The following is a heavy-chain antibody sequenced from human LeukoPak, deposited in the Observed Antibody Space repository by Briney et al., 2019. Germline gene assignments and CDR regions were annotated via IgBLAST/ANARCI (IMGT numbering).Heavy chain of an antibody. J-gene: IGHJ4*02. V-gene: IGHV3-23*01. CDR2: ISGSGGDT. Sequence: GGSLRLSCAASGFNFNTYTMNWVRQAPGKGLEWVSGISGSGGDTYYVDSVKGRFTISRDNSKNTLYLQMNSLRAEDTAVYYCAKDLLDYGLYCSGGSCYSEGGFDYWGQGTLVTVSS. CDR3: AKDLLDYGLYCSGGSCYSEGGFDY. CDR1: GFNFNTYT. D-gene: IGHD2-15*01.